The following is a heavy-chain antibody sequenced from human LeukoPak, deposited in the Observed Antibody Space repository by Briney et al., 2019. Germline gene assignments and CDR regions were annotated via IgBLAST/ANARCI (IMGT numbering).Heavy chain of an antibody. Sequence: SETLSLTCTVSGGSISDYYWTWIRQPPGKGLEWIGHIYYSGNTIYNPSLKSRATISVDTSKNQFSLKLRSVTAADTAVYYCARGGYYGSGNDFRFDPWGQGTLVTVSS. V-gene: IGHV4-59*01. CDR1: GGSISDYY. D-gene: IGHD3-10*01. J-gene: IGHJ5*02. CDR2: IYYSGNT. CDR3: ARGGYYGSGNDFRFDP.